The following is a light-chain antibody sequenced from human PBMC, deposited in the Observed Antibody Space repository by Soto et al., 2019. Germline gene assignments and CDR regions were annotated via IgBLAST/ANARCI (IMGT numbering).Light chain of an antibody. V-gene: IGKV3-20*01. CDR2: GAS. J-gene: IGKJ1*01. CDR1: QSFSSTF. CDR3: QQYGSSGT. Sequence: EILLTQSPDSLSLSPGDRATLSCRASQSFSSTFFAWYQQKPGQAPRLLIYGASSRATGIPDRFSGSGSGTDFPLTISLLEHEYVAVYYCQQYGSSGTFGQGTKVEIK.